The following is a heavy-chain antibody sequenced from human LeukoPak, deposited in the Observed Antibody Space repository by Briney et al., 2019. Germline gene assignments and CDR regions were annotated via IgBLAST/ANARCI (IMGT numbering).Heavy chain of an antibody. CDR2: TYYRSKWYN. D-gene: IGHD1-1*01. J-gene: IGHJ4*02. CDR3: AGSCRATFDY. V-gene: IGHV6-1*03. CDR1: LDSVSSNSAA. Sequence: RTLSLTPAISLDSVSSNSAAWNWLRHSPSSGLEWCGRTYYRSKWYNAYAGSLNSCISINPDTSNIQFSLQMNSVTPEDSAVYYCAGSCRATFDYWGQGTLVTVSS.